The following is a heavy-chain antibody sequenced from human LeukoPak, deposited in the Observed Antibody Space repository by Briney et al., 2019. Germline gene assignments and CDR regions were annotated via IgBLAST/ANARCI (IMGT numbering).Heavy chain of an antibody. D-gene: IGHD6-13*01. CDR2: INHNGRT. Sequence: SETLSLTCAVYGGSFSGYYWTWIRQPPGKGLEWIGEINHNGRTNYNPSLKSRVIMSVDTSKNQFSLKLSSVTAADTAVYYCAREKQQLVKKVDYWGQGTLVTVSS. J-gene: IGHJ4*02. V-gene: IGHV4-34*01. CDR1: GGSFSGYY. CDR3: AREKQQLVKKVDY.